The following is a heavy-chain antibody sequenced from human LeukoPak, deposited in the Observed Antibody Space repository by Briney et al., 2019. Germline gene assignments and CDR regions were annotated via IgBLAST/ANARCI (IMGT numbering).Heavy chain of an antibody. CDR1: GFTFSSYW. J-gene: IGHJ4*02. CDR2: IKQNGSEK. CDR3: ARAPPGRHGNNGYGYDFDY. Sequence: GGSLRLSCAASGFTFSSYWMSWVRQAPGKGLEWVANIKQNGSEKYYVDSVKGRFTISRDNAKNSLYLQMNSLRVEETAVYYCARAPPGRHGNNGYGYDFDYWGQGSLVTVSS. D-gene: IGHD5-24*01. V-gene: IGHV3-7*01.